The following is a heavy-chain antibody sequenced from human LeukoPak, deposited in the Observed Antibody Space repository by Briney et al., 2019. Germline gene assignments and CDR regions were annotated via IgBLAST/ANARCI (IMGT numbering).Heavy chain of an antibody. Sequence: GGSLRLSCAASGFTFSSYGMHWVRQAPGKGLEWVAFIRYDGSNKYYVDSVKGRFTISRDNSKNTLYLQMNSLRAEDTAVYYCASGNPMSFDYCGQGTLVTVSS. CDR2: IRYDGSNK. V-gene: IGHV3-30*02. D-gene: IGHD2-15*01. CDR3: ASGNPMSFDY. J-gene: IGHJ4*02. CDR1: GFTFSSYG.